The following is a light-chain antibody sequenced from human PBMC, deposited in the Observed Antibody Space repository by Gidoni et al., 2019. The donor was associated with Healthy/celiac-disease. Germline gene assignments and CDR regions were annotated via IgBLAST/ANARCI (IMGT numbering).Light chain of an antibody. CDR3: QQYYSTLWT. CDR2: WAS. CDR1: QSVLYSSNNKNY. J-gene: IGKJ1*01. Sequence: DIVLPQSPYSLALSLGARATINCKSSQSVLYSSNNKNYLAWYQQKPGQPPKLLIYWASTRESGVPDRFSGSGSGTDFTLTISSLQAEDVAVYYCQQYYSTLWTFGQGTKVEIK. V-gene: IGKV4-1*01.